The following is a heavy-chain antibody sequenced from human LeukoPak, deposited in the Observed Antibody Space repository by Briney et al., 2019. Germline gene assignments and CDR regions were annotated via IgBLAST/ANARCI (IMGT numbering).Heavy chain of an antibody. V-gene: IGHV3-74*01. D-gene: IGHD3-22*01. CDR2: INSDGSST. CDR3: ARGDYYDSSGTYYFDY. CDR1: GFTFSSYW. J-gene: IGHJ4*02. Sequence: GGSQRLSCAASGFTFSSYWMHWVRQAPGKGLVWVSRINSDGSSTSYADSVKGRFTISRDNAKNTLYLQMNSLRAEDTAVYYCARGDYYDSSGTYYFDYWGQGTLVTVSS.